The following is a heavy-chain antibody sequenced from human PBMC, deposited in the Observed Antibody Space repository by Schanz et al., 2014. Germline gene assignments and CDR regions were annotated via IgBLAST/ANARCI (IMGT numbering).Heavy chain of an antibody. CDR2: IYSSGSA. CDR3: ARGWQLASYDH. D-gene: IGHD6-6*01. J-gene: IGHJ4*02. V-gene: IGHV4-59*10. CDR1: PGSITDYH. Sequence: QVQLQQWGAGLLKPSETLSLTCSVSPGSITDYHWSWIRQPAGKGLEWIGRIYSSGSANYSPSLKSRVPMSVDTSKNHFSLKLISVTAADTAVYFCARGWQLASYDHWGQGALVTVSS.